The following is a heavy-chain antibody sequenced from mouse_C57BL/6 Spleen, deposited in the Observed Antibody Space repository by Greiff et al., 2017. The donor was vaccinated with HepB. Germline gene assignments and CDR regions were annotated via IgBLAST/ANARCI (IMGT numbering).Heavy chain of an antibody. Sequence: QVQLKQSGAELAKPGASVKLSCKASGYTFTSYWMHWVKQRPGQGLEWIGYINPSSGYTKYNQKFKDKATLTADKSSSTAYMQLSSLTYEDSAVYYCAREDTTVVARGYFDVWGTGTTVTVSS. CDR1: GYTFTSYW. CDR2: INPSSGYT. CDR3: AREDTTVVARGYFDV. V-gene: IGHV1-7*01. J-gene: IGHJ1*03. D-gene: IGHD1-1*01.